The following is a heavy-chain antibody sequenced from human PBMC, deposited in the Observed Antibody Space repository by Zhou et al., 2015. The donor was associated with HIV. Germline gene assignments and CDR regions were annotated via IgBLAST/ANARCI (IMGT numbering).Heavy chain of an antibody. D-gene: IGHD3-9*01. Sequence: VHLVESGGGLVKPGGSLRLTCETSGFTFSVFVFHWVRQVPGKAPLWVARLGDDGSTKTYADSVKGRFTISRDNARKTLYLDMNSLRIEDTAVYYCVRVRLPGRHFDWVRSPPAYWGQGALVTVSS. CDR3: VRVRLPGRHFDWVRSPPAY. V-gene: IGHV3-74*03. J-gene: IGHJ4*02. CDR1: GFTFSVFV. CDR2: LGDDGSTK.